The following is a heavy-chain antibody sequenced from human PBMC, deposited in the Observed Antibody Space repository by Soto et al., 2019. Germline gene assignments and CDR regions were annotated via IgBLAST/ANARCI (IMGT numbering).Heavy chain of an antibody. J-gene: IGHJ2*01. CDR1: GGSISSYY. CDR3: AKTTVAGLLGYFDL. D-gene: IGHD6-19*01. V-gene: IGHV4-59*01. Sequence: SETLSLTCAVSGGSISSYYWTWIRQPPGKGLEWIGYIYYSGSTNYNPSLKSRVTISVDTSKNQFSLKVTSVTAADTAVYYCAKTTVAGLLGYFDLWGRGTLVTVSS. CDR2: IYYSGST.